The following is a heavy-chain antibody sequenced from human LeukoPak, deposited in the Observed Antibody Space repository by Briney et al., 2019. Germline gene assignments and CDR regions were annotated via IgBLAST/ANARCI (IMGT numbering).Heavy chain of an antibody. CDR3: ARAGGYCSSTSCEFDY. J-gene: IGHJ4*02. CDR2: IYYSGST. Sequence: SSETLSLTCTVSGGSISNYYWSWIRQPPGKGLEWLGYIYYSGSTNYNPSLKSRVTISVDTSKNQFSLRLSSVTAADTAVYYCARAGGYCSSTSCEFDYWGQGTLVTVSS. D-gene: IGHD2-2*01. CDR1: GGSISNYY. V-gene: IGHV4-59*01.